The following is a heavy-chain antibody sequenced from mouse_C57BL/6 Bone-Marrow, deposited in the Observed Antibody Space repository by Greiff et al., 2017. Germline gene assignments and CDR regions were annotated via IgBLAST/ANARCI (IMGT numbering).Heavy chain of an antibody. CDR1: GFTFSSYA. Sequence: EVKLVESGGGLVKPGGSLKLSCAASGFTFSSYAMSWVRQTPEKRLEWVATISDGGSYPYYPDNVKGRFTISRDNAKTNLYLQMSHLKSEDTAMYYGAREGDSGSSYVWYFDVWGTGTTVTVPS. CDR3: AREGDSGSSYVWYFDV. V-gene: IGHV5-4*03. CDR2: ISDGGSYP. D-gene: IGHD1-1*01. J-gene: IGHJ1*03.